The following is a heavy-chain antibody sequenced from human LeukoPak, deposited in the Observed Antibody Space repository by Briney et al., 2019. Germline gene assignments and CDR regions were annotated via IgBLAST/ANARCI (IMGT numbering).Heavy chain of an antibody. D-gene: IGHD6-25*01. V-gene: IGHV3-7*01. Sequence: GGSLRLSCVASGFPFNAQTMSWVRQAPGKGLDWVASMREDGSEINYVDSVKGRFTISRDNPKNSLYLQMNSLRAEDTAVYYCARGGAARGRFENWGQGTLVTVSS. J-gene: IGHJ4*02. CDR1: GFPFNAQT. CDR3: ARGGAARGRFEN. CDR2: MREDGSEI.